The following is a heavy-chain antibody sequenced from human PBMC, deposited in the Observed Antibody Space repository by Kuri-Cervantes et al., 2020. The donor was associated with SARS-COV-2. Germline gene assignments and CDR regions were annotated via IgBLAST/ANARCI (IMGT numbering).Heavy chain of an antibody. CDR2: IYYSGST. D-gene: IGHD3-3*01. Sequence: GSLRLSCTVSGGSISSYYWSWIRQPPGKGLEWIGYIYYSGSTNYNPSLKSRVTISVDTSKNQFSLKLSSVTAADTAVYYCARATTYYDFWSGYSSDYWGQGTLVTVSS. J-gene: IGHJ4*02. CDR1: GGSISSYY. CDR3: ARATTYYDFWSGYSSDY. V-gene: IGHV4-59*01.